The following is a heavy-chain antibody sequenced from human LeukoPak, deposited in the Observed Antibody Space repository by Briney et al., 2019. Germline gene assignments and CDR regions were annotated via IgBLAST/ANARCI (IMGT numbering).Heavy chain of an antibody. CDR1: GYTFTGYY. V-gene: IGHV1-2*02. D-gene: IGHD3-3*01. J-gene: IGHJ4*02. CDR2: INPNSGGT. CDR3: ARGLEWDVPDY. Sequence: ASVKVSCKASGYTFTGYYMHWVRQAPGQGLEWMGWINPNSGGTYYVQKFQGRVTMTRDTSISTAYMELSRLKSDDTAVYYCARGLEWDVPDYWGQGTLVTVSS.